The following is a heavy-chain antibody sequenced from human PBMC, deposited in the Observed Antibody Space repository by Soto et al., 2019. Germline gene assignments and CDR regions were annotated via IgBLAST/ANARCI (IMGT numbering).Heavy chain of an antibody. CDR3: ARDAYYYDSSGFDY. CDR2: IYYSGST. D-gene: IGHD3-22*01. V-gene: IGHV4-61*01. CDR1: GGSVSSGSYY. Sequence: SETLSLTCTVSGGSVSSGSYYWSWIRQPPGKGLEWIGYIYYSGSTNYNPSLKSRVTISVDTSKNQFSLKLSSVTAADTAVYYCARDAYYYDSSGFDYWGQGTLVTVSS. J-gene: IGHJ4*02.